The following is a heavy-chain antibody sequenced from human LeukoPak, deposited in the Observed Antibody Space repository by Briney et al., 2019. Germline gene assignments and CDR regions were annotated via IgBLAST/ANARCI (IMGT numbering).Heavy chain of an antibody. D-gene: IGHD3-10*01. CDR2: IYAGDSDT. J-gene: IGHJ4*02. CDR3: ARQSTNFYGSGTYLY. CDR1: GFLFPNYW. Sequence: GESLKISFKGFGFLFPNYWIARVRQMPGKGVEWMGIIYAGDSDTSYNPSFQRQVIISADKSISPAYLQWSSLKASDTAMYYCARQSTNFYGSGTYLYWGQGTLVTVSS. V-gene: IGHV5-51*01.